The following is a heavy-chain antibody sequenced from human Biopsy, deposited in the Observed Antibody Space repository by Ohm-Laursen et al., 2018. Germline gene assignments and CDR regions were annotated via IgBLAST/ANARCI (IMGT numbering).Heavy chain of an antibody. CDR3: ARDRGFYSDRTVPGYFDL. CDR1: GGSFTGHY. Sequence: SETLSLTWPVSGGSFTGHYWTWIRQPPGKGLEWIGYVYCTGSTDYNPSLQSRVTIPVDTSKNHFSLRLRSVTPADTAIYYCARDRGFYSDRTVPGYFDLWGRGTLVTVSS. J-gene: IGHJ2*01. D-gene: IGHD3-22*01. CDR2: VYCTGST. V-gene: IGHV4-59*11.